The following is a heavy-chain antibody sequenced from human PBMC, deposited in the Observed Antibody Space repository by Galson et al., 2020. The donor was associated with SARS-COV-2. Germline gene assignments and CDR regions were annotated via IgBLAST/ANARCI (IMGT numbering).Heavy chain of an antibody. CDR1: GFTVSSNY. Sequence: GGSLRLSCAASGFTVSSNYMTWVRQAPGKGLEWVSIIYSDSSTYYADSVKGRFTISRDNSKNTVYLQMISLRAEDTAVYYCAVVGATRGFDYWGQATLVTVSS. CDR3: AVVGATRGFDY. CDR2: IYSDSST. J-gene: IGHJ4*02. V-gene: IGHV3-66*01. D-gene: IGHD1-26*01.